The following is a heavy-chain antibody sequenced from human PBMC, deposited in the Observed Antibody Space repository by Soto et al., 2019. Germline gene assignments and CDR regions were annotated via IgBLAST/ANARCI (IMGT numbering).Heavy chain of an antibody. CDR1: GFTFSSYG. J-gene: IGHJ4*02. V-gene: IGHV3-33*01. D-gene: IGHD3-3*01. CDR3: ARERKSGYFDY. CDR2: IWYDGSNK. Sequence: QVQLVESGGGVVQPGRSLRLSCAASGFTFSSYGMHWVRQAPGKGLEWVAVIWYDGSNKYYADSVKGRFTISRDNSTNTLYLQMNSLIAEDTAVYYCARERKSGYFDYWGQGTLVTVSS.